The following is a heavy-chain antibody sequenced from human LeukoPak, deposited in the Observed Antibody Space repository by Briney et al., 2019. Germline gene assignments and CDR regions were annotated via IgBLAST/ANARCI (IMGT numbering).Heavy chain of an antibody. V-gene: IGHV3-48*03. Sequence: GGSLRLSCAASGFSLDNFEMNWVRQAPGKGLEWFAYVDNDGWATSYYADSVKGRFTITRDDAKNSLYLQMDSLTVEDTAVYYCARDLFGWSLDPWGQGTLVPVSS. D-gene: IGHD3-3*01. J-gene: IGHJ5*02. CDR3: ARDLFGWSLDP. CDR1: GFSLDNFE. CDR2: VDNDGWAT.